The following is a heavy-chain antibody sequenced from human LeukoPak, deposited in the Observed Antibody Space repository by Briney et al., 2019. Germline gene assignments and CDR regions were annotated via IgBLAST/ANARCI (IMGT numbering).Heavy chain of an antibody. D-gene: IGHD3-22*01. J-gene: IGHJ6*02. CDR1: GYTFTGYY. CDR2: INPNSGGT. V-gene: IGHV1-2*02. Sequence: ASVKVSCKASGYTFTGYYMHWVRQAPGQGLEWMGWINPNSGGTNYAQKFQGRVTMTRGTSISTAYMELSRLRSDDTAVYYCARDSARITMIVVVSPLGMDVWGQGTTVTVSS. CDR3: ARDSARITMIVVVSPLGMDV.